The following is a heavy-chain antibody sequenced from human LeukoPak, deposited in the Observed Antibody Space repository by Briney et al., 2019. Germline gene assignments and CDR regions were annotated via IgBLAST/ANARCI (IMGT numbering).Heavy chain of an antibody. Sequence: GTSLRLSCAASGFTFSDHGMHWVRQAPGKGLEWVAVIWYDGSNEYYADSVKGRFTISRDNSKNTLYLQMSSLRAEDTAVYYCARDRSATRLDYWGQGTLVTVSS. CDR2: IWYDGSNE. J-gene: IGHJ4*02. CDR1: GFTFSDHG. V-gene: IGHV3-33*01. CDR3: ARDRSATRLDY.